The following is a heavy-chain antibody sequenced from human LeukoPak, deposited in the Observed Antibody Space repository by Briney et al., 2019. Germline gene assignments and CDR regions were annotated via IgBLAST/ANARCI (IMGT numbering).Heavy chain of an antibody. D-gene: IGHD5-18*01. CDR3: AKDMVVGIQLWSFDY. CDR2: ISWNSGSI. V-gene: IGHV3-9*01. J-gene: IGHJ4*02. Sequence: GGSRRLSCAASGFTFDDYAMHWVRQAPGKGVEWVSGISWNSGSIGYADSVKGRFAISRDNAKNSLYLQMNSLRAEDTALYYCAKDMVVGIQLWSFDYWGQGTLVTVSS. CDR1: GFTFDDYA.